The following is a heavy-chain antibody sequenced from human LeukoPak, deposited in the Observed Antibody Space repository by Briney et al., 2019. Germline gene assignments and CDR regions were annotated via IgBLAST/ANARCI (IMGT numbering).Heavy chain of an antibody. CDR1: GGSISSSSYY. V-gene: IGHV4-39*01. CDR3: ARHKVSEIQLCDY. CDR2: IYYSGST. Sequence: SETLSLTCTVSGGSISSSSYYWGWSRQPPGKGLEWIGTIYYSGSTYYNPSLRSRVTISVDTSKNQFSLKLSSLTAADTAVYYCARHKVSEIQLCDYWGQGTLVTVSS. J-gene: IGHJ4*02. D-gene: IGHD5-18*01.